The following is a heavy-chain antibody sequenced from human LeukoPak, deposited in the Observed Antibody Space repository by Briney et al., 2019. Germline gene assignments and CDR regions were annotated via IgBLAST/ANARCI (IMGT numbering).Heavy chain of an antibody. CDR3: ARDLRRITIFGVVIMRGHYGMDV. J-gene: IGHJ6*02. CDR2: ISYDGSNK. D-gene: IGHD3-3*01. Sequence: GGSLRLSCAASGFTFSSYAMHWVRQAPGKGLEWVAVISYDGSNKYYADSVKGRFTISRDNSKNTLYLQMNSLRAEDTAVYYCARDLRRITIFGVVIMRGHYGMDVWGQGTTVTASS. V-gene: IGHV3-30-3*01. CDR1: GFTFSSYA.